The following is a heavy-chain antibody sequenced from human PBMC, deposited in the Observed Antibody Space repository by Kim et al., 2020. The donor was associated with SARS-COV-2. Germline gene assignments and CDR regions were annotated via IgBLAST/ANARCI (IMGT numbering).Heavy chain of an antibody. CDR3: ARLLWFGELFAAFDI. CDR2: IYYSGST. D-gene: IGHD3-10*01. J-gene: IGHJ3*02. CDR1: GGSISSSSYY. Sequence: SETLSLTCTVSGGSISSSSYYWGWIRQPPGKGLEWIGSIYYSGSTYYNPSLKSRVTISVDTSKNQFSLKLSSVTAADTAVYYCARLLWFGELFAAFDIWGQGTMVTVSS. V-gene: IGHV4-39*01.